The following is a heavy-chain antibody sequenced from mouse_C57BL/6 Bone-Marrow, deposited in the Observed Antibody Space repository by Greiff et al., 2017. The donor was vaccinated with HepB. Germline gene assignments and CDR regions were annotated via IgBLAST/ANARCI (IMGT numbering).Heavy chain of an antibody. J-gene: IGHJ4*01. D-gene: IGHD1-1*01. CDR3: ARDAFYYYGSSYDAMDY. Sequence: EVKVVESGGGLVQSGRSLRLSCATSGFTFSDFYMEWVRQAPGKGLEWIAASRNKANDYTTEYSASVKGRFIVSRDTSQSILYLQMNALRAEDTAIYYCARDAFYYYGSSYDAMDYWGQGTSVTVSS. CDR2: SRNKANDYTT. V-gene: IGHV7-1*01. CDR1: GFTFSDFY.